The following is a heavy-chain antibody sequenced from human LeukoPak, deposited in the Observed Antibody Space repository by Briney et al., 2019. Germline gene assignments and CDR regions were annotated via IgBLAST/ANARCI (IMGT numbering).Heavy chain of an antibody. Sequence: SETLSPTCAVYGGSFSGYYWSWIRQPPGKGLEWIGEINHSGSTNYNPSLKSRVTISVDTSKNQFSLKLSSVTAADTAVYYCARGRRYSFFDYLGQGTLVTVSS. V-gene: IGHV4-34*01. CDR3: ARGRRYSFFDY. D-gene: IGHD2/OR15-2a*01. CDR2: INHSGST. J-gene: IGHJ4*02. CDR1: GGSFSGYY.